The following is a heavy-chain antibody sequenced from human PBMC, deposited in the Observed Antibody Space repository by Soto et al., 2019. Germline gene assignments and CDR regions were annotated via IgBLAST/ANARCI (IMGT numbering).Heavy chain of an antibody. CDR2: VYYSGSA. D-gene: IGHD1-26*01. V-gene: IGHV4-39*01. Sequence: SETLSLTCTVSGGSISSNAYYWGWIRQPPGKGLEWIGSVYYSGSANYNPSLRSRLTMSVDTSKNQFSLKLISVTAADTAVYYCARRPKRGSYSWCFDYWGQGTLVTVSS. CDR1: GGSISSNAYY. J-gene: IGHJ4*02. CDR3: ARRPKRGSYSWCFDY.